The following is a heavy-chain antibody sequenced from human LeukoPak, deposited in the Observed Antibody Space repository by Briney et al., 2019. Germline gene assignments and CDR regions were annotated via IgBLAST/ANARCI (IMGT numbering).Heavy chain of an antibody. J-gene: IGHJ4*02. CDR2: INHSGST. V-gene: IGHV4-34*01. Sequence: PSETLSLTCAVYGGSFSGYYWSWIRQPPGKGLEWIGEINHSGSTNYNPSLKSRVTISVDTSKNQFSLKLSSVTAADTAVYYCAGGGVQYYDILTGYYTNYFDYWGQGTLVTVSP. CDR1: GGSFSGYY. CDR3: AGGGVQYYDILTGYYTNYFDY. D-gene: IGHD3-9*01.